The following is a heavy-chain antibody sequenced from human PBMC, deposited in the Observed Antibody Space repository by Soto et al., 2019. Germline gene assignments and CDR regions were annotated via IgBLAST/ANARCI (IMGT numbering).Heavy chain of an antibody. D-gene: IGHD3-3*01. J-gene: IGHJ5*02. CDR1: GFTFSSYS. CDR3: AREFWPLNWFDP. Sequence: EVQLVESGGGLVQPGGYLRLSCAASGFTFSSYSMNWVRQAPGKGLEWVSYISSSSSTIYYADSVKGRFTISRDNAKNSLYLQMNSLRDEDTAVYYCAREFWPLNWFDPWGQGTLVTVSS. CDR2: ISSSSSTI. V-gene: IGHV3-48*02.